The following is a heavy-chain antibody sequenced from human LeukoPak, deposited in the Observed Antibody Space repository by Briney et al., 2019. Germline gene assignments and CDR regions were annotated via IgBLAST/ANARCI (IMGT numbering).Heavy chain of an antibody. CDR2: ISGSGGST. CDR1: GFTFSSYA. J-gene: IGHJ6*03. CDR3: AKPVVPSAYQGTYYMDV. Sequence: GGSLRLSCAASGFTFSSYAMSWVRQAPGKGLEWVSAISGSGGSTYYADSVKGRFTISRDNSKNTLYLQMHSLRAEDTALYYCAKPVVPSAYQGTYYMDVWGKGTTVTVSS. V-gene: IGHV3-23*01. D-gene: IGHD4-23*01.